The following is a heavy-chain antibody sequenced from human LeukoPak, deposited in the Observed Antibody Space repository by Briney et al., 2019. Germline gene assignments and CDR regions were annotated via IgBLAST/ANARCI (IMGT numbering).Heavy chain of an antibody. CDR2: ISTSSRYR. V-gene: IGHV3-21*01. CDR1: QFTFSSYS. CDR3: ARDYSPPHYYDSSGYFDS. Sequence: GGSLRLSCTASQFTFSSYSLNWVRQAPGKGREWVSSISTSSRYRYYADSVKGRFTISRDNAKNSLFLQMNSLRAEDTAVYYCARDYSPPHYYDSSGYFDSWGQGTLVTVSP. J-gene: IGHJ4*02. D-gene: IGHD3-22*01.